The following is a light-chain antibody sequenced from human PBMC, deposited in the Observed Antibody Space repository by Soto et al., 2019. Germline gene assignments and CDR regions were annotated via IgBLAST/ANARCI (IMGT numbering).Light chain of an antibody. Sequence: EIVLTQSRGSLSLSPGERATLCCRASQSISSNKLAWYQHNPGQAPRLLIYGASSRATGIPDRFSGSGSGTDLTLTISRLEPEDFVLYYCQQYDSSFPAFGQGTKVDIK. CDR3: QQYDSSFPA. V-gene: IGKV3-20*01. CDR2: GAS. CDR1: QSISSNK. J-gene: IGKJ1*01.